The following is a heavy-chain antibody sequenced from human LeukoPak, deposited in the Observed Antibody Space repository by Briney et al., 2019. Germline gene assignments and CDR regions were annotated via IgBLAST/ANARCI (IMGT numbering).Heavy chain of an antibody. CDR1: GGSFSNYY. J-gene: IGHJ6*03. CDR2: INHSGST. D-gene: IGHD5-12*01. V-gene: IGHV4-34*01. CDR3: ARLPDYYYYYYYMDV. Sequence: SETLSLTCAVYGGSFSNYYWSWIHQPPGKGLEWIGEINHSGSTNYNPSLKSRVTISVDTSKNQFSLKLSSVTAADTAVYYCARLPDYYYYYYYMDVWGKGTTVTISS.